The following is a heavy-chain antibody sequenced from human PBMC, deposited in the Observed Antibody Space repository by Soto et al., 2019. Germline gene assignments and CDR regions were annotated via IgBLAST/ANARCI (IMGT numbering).Heavy chain of an antibody. CDR3: ARDVGGIQLWFSVDY. J-gene: IGHJ4*02. CDR2: ISYDGSNK. Sequence: QVQLVESGGGVVQPGRSLRLSCAASGFTFSSYAMHWVRQAPGKGLEWVAVISYDGSNKYYADSVKGRFTISRDNYKNTLYLQMNSLRAEDTAVYYCARDVGGIQLWFSVDYWGQGTLVTVSS. V-gene: IGHV3-30-3*01. D-gene: IGHD5-18*01. CDR1: GFTFSSYA.